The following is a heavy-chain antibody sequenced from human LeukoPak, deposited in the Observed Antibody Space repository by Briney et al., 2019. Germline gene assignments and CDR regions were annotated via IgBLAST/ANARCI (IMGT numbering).Heavy chain of an antibody. V-gene: IGHV4-34*01. J-gene: IGHJ5*02. CDR1: GGSFSGYY. CDR3: ARSRFYGSLT. D-gene: IGHD3-10*01. Sequence: SGTLSLTCAVYGGSFSGYYWSWIRQPPGKGLEWIGEINHSGSTNYNPSLKSRVTISVDTSKNQFSLKLSSVTAADTAVYYCARSRFYGSLTWGQGTLVTVSS. CDR2: INHSGST.